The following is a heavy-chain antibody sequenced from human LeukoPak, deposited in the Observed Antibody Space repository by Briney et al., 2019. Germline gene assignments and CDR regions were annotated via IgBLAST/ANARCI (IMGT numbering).Heavy chain of an antibody. Sequence: ASVKVSCKASGYTFTSYAMNWVRQAPGQGLEWMGWINTYTGNPTYAQDSIGRFVFSLDTSVSTAYLQISSLKAEDTAVYYCARGGSSGYFYWGQGTLVTVSS. CDR3: ARGGSSGYFY. V-gene: IGHV7-4-1*02. CDR1: GYTFTSYA. D-gene: IGHD3-22*01. CDR2: INTYTGNP. J-gene: IGHJ4*02.